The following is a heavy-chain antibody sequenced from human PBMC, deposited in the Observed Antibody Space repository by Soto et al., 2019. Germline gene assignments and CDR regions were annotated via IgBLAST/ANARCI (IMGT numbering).Heavy chain of an antibody. CDR2: ISGSSGST. Sequence: EVQLLESGGGLVQPGGSLRLSCAASGFIFSSYAMSWVRQAPGKGLDWVSGISGSSGSTYYADSVKGRFTISRDNSKNTLYLQMNSLRADDTAVYYCAKSFYGDYGPPFDHWGQGTLVTVSS. V-gene: IGHV3-23*01. CDR3: AKSFYGDYGPPFDH. D-gene: IGHD4-17*01. CDR1: GFIFSSYA. J-gene: IGHJ4*02.